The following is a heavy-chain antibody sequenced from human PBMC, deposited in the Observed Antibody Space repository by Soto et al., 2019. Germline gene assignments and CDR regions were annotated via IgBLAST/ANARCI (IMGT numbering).Heavy chain of an antibody. CDR3: AVRPTNWFDP. V-gene: IGHV4-39*01. CDR2: IYYSGST. J-gene: IGHJ5*02. CDR1: GGSISSSSYY. Sequence: TSETLSLTCTVSGGSISSSSYYWGWIRQPPGKGLEWIGSIYYSGSTYYNPSLKSRVTISVDTSKNQFSLKLSSVTAADTAVYYCAVRPTNWFDPWGQGTLVTVSS.